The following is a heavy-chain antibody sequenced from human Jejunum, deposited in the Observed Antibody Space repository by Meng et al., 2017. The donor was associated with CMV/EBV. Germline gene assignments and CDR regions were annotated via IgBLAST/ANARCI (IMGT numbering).Heavy chain of an antibody. J-gene: IGHJ4*02. CDR1: GGSISSGDYY. Sequence: VRLQESGRGLVKPSQTLPLPCSVSGGSISSGDYYWSWIRQSPEKGLEWIGFIYYSGASYSTPSLRSRVTMSMDTSTNQFSLRLNSVTAADTGVYFCARDRGYSSGWGVFDYWGRGTLVTVSS. CDR3: ARDRGYSSGWGVFDY. D-gene: IGHD6-19*01. CDR2: IYYSGAS. V-gene: IGHV4-30-4*01.